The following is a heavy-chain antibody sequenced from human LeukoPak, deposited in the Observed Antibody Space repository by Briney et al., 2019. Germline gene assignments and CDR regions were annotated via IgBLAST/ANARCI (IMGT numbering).Heavy chain of an antibody. Sequence: PGGPLRLSCPASGXPVSSNYMSWVRQAPGKGLEWVSVIYSGGSTYYADSVKGRFTISRDNSKNTLYLQMNSLRAEDTAVYYCARGHGGYYDSSGYYYYFDYWGQGTLVTVSS. CDR2: IYSGGST. V-gene: IGHV3-53*01. J-gene: IGHJ4*02. D-gene: IGHD3-22*01. CDR3: ARGHGGYYDSSGYYYYFDY. CDR1: GXPVSSNY.